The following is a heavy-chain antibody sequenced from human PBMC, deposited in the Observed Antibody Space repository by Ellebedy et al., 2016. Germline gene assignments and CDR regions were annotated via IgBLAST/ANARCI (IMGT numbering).Heavy chain of an antibody. Sequence: ASVKVSCXASGYTFTNFGISWVRQAPGQGPEWMGWVSSYNGNTNYAQKFQGRVTMTTDTSTSTAYMELTSLRSDDTAVYYCARDTDYCGFTNHWYFNLWGRGTLVTVSS. CDR2: VSSYNGNT. J-gene: IGHJ2*01. CDR1: GYTFTNFG. V-gene: IGHV1-18*01. CDR3: ARDTDYCGFTNHWYFNL. D-gene: IGHD3-10*01.